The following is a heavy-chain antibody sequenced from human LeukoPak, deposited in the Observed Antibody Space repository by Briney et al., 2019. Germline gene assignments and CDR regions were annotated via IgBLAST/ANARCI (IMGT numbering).Heavy chain of an antibody. D-gene: IGHD6-19*01. Sequence: SETLSLTCAVYGGSFSGYYWRWIRQPPGKGLEWIGEINHSGSTNYNPSLKSRVTISVDTSKNRFSLKLSSVTAADTAVYYCARGRVSPVAGTSSYYYYGMDVWGQGTTVTVSS. CDR1: GGSFSGYY. CDR3: ARGRVSPVAGTSSYYYYGMDV. CDR2: INHSGST. V-gene: IGHV4-34*01. J-gene: IGHJ6*02.